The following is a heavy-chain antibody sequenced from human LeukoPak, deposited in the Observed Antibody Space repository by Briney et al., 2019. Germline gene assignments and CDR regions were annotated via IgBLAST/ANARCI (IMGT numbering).Heavy chain of an antibody. CDR3: ARGHGTSWFPFDS. CDR1: GFPFSSYQ. J-gene: IGHJ4*02. Sequence: PGGSLRLSCTGSGFPFSSYQMNWVRQAPGKGRGWVSHISDDDTTIYYADSVKGRFTISRDDAKSSLYLEMKSLRADDTAIYYCARGHGTSWFPFDSWGQGTLVTVSS. CDR2: ISDDDTTI. D-gene: IGHD6-13*01. V-gene: IGHV3-48*03.